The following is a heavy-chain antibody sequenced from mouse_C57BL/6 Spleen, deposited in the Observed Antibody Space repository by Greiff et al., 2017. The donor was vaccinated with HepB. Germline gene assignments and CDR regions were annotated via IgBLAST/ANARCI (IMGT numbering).Heavy chain of an antibody. Sequence: EVMLVESGGGLVKPGGSLKLSCAASGFTFSDYGMHWVRQAPEKGLEWVAYISSGSSTIYYADTVKGRFTISSDNAKNTLFLQMTSLRSEDTAMYYCARQDYYGTKPSGFAYWGQGTLVTVSA. J-gene: IGHJ3*01. CDR2: ISSGSSTI. CDR1: GFTFSDYG. D-gene: IGHD1-1*01. CDR3: ARQDYYGTKPSGFAY. V-gene: IGHV5-17*01.